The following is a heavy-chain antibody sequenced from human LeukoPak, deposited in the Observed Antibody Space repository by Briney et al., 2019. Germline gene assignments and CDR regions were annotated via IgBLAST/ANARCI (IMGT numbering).Heavy chain of an antibody. CDR3: ATPSWGSGSRDY. J-gene: IGHJ4*02. CDR1: GFTVISNY. D-gene: IGHD7-27*01. V-gene: IGHV3-53*01. CDR2: IYSGGST. Sequence: PGGSLRLSCAASGFTVISNYMSWVRQAPGKGLEWVSVIYSGGSTYYADSVKGRFTISRDNSKNTLYLQMNSLRAEDTAVYYCATPSWGSGSRDYWGQGTLVTVSS.